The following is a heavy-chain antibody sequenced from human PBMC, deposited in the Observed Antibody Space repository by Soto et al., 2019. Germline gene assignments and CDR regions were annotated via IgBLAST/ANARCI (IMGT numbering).Heavy chain of an antibody. CDR1: GFTFSSYA. CDR2: ISDAAGSA. V-gene: IGHV3-23*01. J-gene: IGHJ3*01. Sequence: HPGGSLRLSCVASGFTFSSYAMSWVRQVPGKGLEWVSTISDAAGSAYYVDSVKGRFTISGDNSKKTLYLQMNSLRAEDSAVYYCARPYGGKIGDAPDLWGPGTMVTVSS. D-gene: IGHD4-17*01. CDR3: ARPYGGKIGDAPDL.